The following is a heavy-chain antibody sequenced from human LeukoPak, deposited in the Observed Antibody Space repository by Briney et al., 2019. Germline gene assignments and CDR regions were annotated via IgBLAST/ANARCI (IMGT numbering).Heavy chain of an antibody. CDR2: ISGGGSST. J-gene: IGHJ4*02. D-gene: IGHD6-13*01. CDR1: GFXFSSYA. Sequence: GGSLRLSCAASGFXFSSYAIIWARQAPGKGLEWVSAISGGGSSTHNADSVKGRFTISRDNSKNTLYLQMNSLSAEDTAVYFCAKARGSSSGYNFDCWGQGTLVTVSS. V-gene: IGHV3-23*01. CDR3: AKARGSSSGYNFDC.